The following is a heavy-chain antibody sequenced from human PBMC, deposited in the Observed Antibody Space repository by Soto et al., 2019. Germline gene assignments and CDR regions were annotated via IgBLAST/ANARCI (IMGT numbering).Heavy chain of an antibody. CDR1: GGSFSGYY. V-gene: IGHV4-34*01. J-gene: IGHJ6*02. CDR3: GVNPTAENYYYYGMDV. D-gene: IGHD6-25*01. CDR2: INHSGST. Sequence: SETLSLTCAVYGGSFSGYYWSWIRQPPGKGLEWIGEINHSGSTNYNPSLKSRVTISVDTSKNQFSLKLSSVTAADTAVYYCGVNPTAENYYYYGMDVWGQETTITVSS.